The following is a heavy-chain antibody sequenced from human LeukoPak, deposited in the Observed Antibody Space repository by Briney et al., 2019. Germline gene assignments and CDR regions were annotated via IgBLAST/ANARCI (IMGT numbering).Heavy chain of an antibody. Sequence: PSETLSLTCTVSGYSISSGYYWGWIRQPPGKGLEWIGSIYHSGSTYCNPSLKSRVTISVDTSKNQFSLKLSSVTAADTAVYYCARVAWRKVFDYWGQGTLVTVSS. V-gene: IGHV4-38-2*02. CDR1: GYSISSGYY. CDR2: IYHSGST. D-gene: IGHD5-24*01. J-gene: IGHJ4*02. CDR3: ARVAWRKVFDY.